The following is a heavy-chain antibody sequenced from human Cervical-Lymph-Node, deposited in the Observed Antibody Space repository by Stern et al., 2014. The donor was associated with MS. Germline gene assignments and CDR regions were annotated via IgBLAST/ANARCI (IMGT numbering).Heavy chain of an antibody. D-gene: IGHD2-21*02. CDR2: FEPESGET. J-gene: IGHJ6*02. V-gene: IGHV1-24*01. CDR3: ATHRGGVTYYYGMDV. Sequence: QVQLVQSGAEVQKPGASVKVSCKVSGYTLSELSMHWVRQAPGKALERVGGFEPESGETRDAQKCQGRVTMAEDRSTDTAYMELSSLRSEDTAVYYCATHRGGVTYYYGMDVWGQGTTVTVSS. CDR1: GYTLSELS.